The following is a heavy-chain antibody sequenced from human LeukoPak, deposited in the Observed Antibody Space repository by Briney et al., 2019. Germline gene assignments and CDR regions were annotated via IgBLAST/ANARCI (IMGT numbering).Heavy chain of an antibody. D-gene: IGHD2/OR15-2a*01. CDR1: GGSISSYY. CDR2: IYYSGST. CDR3: ARTFSKHGMDV. Sequence: SETLSLTCTVSGGSISSYYWSWIRQPPGKGQEWVGYIYYSGSTNYNPSLKSRVTISVDTSKNHFSLKLSSVTAADTAVYYCARTFSKHGMDVWGQGTTVTVSS. V-gene: IGHV4-59*08. J-gene: IGHJ6*02.